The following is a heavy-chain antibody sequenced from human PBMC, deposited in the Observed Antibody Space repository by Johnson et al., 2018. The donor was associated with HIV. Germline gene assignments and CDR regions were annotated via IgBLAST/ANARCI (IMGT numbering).Heavy chain of an antibody. J-gene: IGHJ3*02. V-gene: IGHV3-30-3*01. CDR3: ARVRDRGARDDAFDI. CDR2: TSFGGSNK. D-gene: IGHD3-10*01. CDR1: GFTFNSYA. Sequence: QVQLVESGGGVVQPGRSLRLSCAASGFTFNSYAMHWVRQAPGKGLEWVAVTSFGGSNKYYANSVQGRFTISRDNSKNTLYLQMNSLRAEDTAVYYCARVRDRGARDDAFDIWGQGTMVTVSS.